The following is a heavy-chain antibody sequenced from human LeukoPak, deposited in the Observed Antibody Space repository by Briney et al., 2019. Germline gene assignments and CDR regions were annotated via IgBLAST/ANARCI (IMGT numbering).Heavy chain of an antibody. D-gene: IGHD3-16*01. CDR1: GFIVKSKY. CDR2: IFVDGKT. V-gene: IGHV3-53*01. J-gene: IGHJ4*02. Sequence: QPGGSLRLSCVVSGFIVKSKYMSWLRQAPGKGLEWVSTIFVDGKTFYADSVKGRFTISRDNSTNTLFLQISGLRVDDAAVYYCATDWGFDSWGRGTLVTVSS. CDR3: ATDWGFDS.